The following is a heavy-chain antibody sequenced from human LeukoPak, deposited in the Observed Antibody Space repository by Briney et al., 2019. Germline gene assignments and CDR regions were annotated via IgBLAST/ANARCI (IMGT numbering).Heavy chain of an antibody. D-gene: IGHD3-3*01. Sequence: KPSETLSLTCTVSGGSISSYYWSWIRQPAGKGLEWIGRIYTSGSTNYSPSLKSRVTISVDKSKNQFSLKLSSVTAADTAVYYCARDDITIFGVVSYGEDYWGQGTLVTVSS. CDR2: IYTSGST. CDR1: GGSISSYY. CDR3: ARDDITIFGVVSYGEDY. V-gene: IGHV4-4*07. J-gene: IGHJ4*02.